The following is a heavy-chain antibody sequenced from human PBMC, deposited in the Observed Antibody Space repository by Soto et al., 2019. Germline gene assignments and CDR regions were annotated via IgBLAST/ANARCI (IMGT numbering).Heavy chain of an antibody. Sequence: QVQLVESGGGVVQPGRSLRLSCAVSGFTFSSYGMHWVRQAPGKGLEWVAVIWYDGSNKYYADSVKGRFTISRDNSKNTLYLQMNSLRAEDTAVYYCARDSAAGMLNWFDPWGQGTLVTVSS. CDR2: IWYDGSNK. D-gene: IGHD6-13*01. V-gene: IGHV3-33*01. J-gene: IGHJ5*02. CDR3: ARDSAAGMLNWFDP. CDR1: GFTFSSYG.